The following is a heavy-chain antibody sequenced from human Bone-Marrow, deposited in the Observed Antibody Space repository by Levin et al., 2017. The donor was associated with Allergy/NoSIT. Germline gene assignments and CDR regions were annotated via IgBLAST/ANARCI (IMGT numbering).Heavy chain of an antibody. J-gene: IGHJ4*02. CDR3: AKDHGVRGVIDYFDY. D-gene: IGHD3-10*01. Sequence: GGSLRLSCAASGFTFSSYGMHWVRQAPGKGLEWVAVISYDGSNKYYADSVKGRFTISRDNSKNTLYLQMNSLRAEDTAVYYCAKDHGVRGVIDYFDYWGQGTLVTVSS. CDR2: ISYDGSNK. V-gene: IGHV3-30*18. CDR1: GFTFSSYG.